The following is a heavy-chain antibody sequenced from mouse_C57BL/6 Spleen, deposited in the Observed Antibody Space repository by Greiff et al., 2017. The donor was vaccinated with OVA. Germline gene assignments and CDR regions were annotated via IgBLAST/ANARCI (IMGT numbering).Heavy chain of an antibody. D-gene: IGHD1-1*01. J-gene: IGHJ3*01. Sequence: QVQLKQPGAELVKPGASVKVSCKASGYTFTSYWMHWVKQRPGQGLEWIGRIHPSDSDTNYNQKFKGKATLTVDKSSSTAYMQLSSLTSEDSAVYYCAIDQVITTVDGAYWGQGTLVTVSA. CDR3: AIDQVITTVDGAY. CDR1: GYTFTSYW. V-gene: IGHV1-74*01. CDR2: IHPSDSDT.